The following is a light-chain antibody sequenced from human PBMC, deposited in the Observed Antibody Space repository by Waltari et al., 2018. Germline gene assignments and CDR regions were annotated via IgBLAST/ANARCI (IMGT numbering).Light chain of an antibody. CDR1: QSVSSNY. J-gene: IGKJ4*01. Sequence: EIVLTQSPGTLSLSPGERATLSCRASQSVSSNYLAWYQQKPGQAPRLLIYDASNRATGIPDRFSGSGSGTDFTLTISRLEPEDFAVYYCHQYGSSPLTFGGGTKVEIK. CDR3: HQYGSSPLT. V-gene: IGKV3-20*01. CDR2: DAS.